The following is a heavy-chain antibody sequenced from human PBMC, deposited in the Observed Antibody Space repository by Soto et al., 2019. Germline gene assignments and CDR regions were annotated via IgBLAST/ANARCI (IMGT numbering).Heavy chain of an antibody. J-gene: IGHJ4*02. Sequence: GGSLRLSCAASGFTFSNHGMHWIRQAPGKGLEWLAIISYDSSNKYYADSVKGRFTISRDNSKNTLYLQMDSLRDEDSAVYYCVRDVAPSTDYWGQGTLVTVSS. CDR1: GFTFSNHG. V-gene: IGHV3-30*03. D-gene: IGHD5-12*01. CDR3: VRDVAPSTDY. CDR2: ISYDSSNK.